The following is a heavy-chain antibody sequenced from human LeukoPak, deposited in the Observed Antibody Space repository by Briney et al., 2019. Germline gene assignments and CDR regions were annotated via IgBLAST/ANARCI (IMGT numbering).Heavy chain of an antibody. CDR1: GFTFSTYV. J-gene: IGHJ4*02. V-gene: IGHV3-23*01. Sequence: GGSLRLSCAASGFTFSTYVMSWVRQAPGKGLEWVSAISGSGGSTYYADSVKGRFTISRDNSKNTLYLQMNSLRAEDTAVYYCAKRDSGSGSYPFDYWGQGTLVTVSS. CDR2: ISGSGGST. D-gene: IGHD3-10*01. CDR3: AKRDSGSGSYPFDY.